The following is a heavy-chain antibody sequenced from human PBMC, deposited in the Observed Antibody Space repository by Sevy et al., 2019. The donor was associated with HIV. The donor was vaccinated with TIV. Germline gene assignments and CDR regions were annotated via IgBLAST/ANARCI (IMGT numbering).Heavy chain of an antibody. V-gene: IGHV3-64D*09. J-gene: IGHJ6*02. D-gene: IGHD3-3*01. CDR2: ISSSGSGT. CDR3: VKDSIFYDSSSGYRPFYYYGMDV. CDR1: GFTFSGSA. Sequence: GGSLRLSCSASGFTFSGSALHWVRQAPGKGLEYVSVISSSGSGTYYAESVKGGLTISRDNSKNTLYLQMRSLRTEDTAVYYCVKDSIFYDSSSGYRPFYYYGMDVWGQGTSVTVSS.